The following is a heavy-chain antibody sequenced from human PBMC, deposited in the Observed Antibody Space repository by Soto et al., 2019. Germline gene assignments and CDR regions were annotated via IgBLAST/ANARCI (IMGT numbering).Heavy chain of an antibody. CDR1: GFTFSDYY. J-gene: IGHJ5*02. V-gene: IGHV3-11*01. CDR3: ARETTFRYNWNDVDWFDP. D-gene: IGHD1-1*01. Sequence: QVQLVESGGGLVKPGGSLRLSCAASGFTFSDYYMSWIRQAPGKGLEWVSYISSSGSTIYYADSVKGRFTISRDNAKNSLYLQMNSLRAEDTAVYDCARETTFRYNWNDVDWFDPWGQGTLVTVSS. CDR2: ISSSGSTI.